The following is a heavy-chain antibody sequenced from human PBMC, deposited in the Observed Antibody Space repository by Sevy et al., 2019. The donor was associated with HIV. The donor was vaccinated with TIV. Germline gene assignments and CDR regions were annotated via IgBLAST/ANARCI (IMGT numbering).Heavy chain of an antibody. Sequence: WGSLRLSCAASGFTFSSYAMSWVRQAPGKGLEWVSAISGSGGSTYYADSVKGRFTISRDNSKNTLYLQMNSLRAEDMAVYYCAKDHGSTVTTPFDYWGQGTLVTVSS. CDR2: ISGSGGST. V-gene: IGHV3-23*01. D-gene: IGHD4-4*01. CDR1: GFTFSSYA. CDR3: AKDHGSTVTTPFDY. J-gene: IGHJ4*02.